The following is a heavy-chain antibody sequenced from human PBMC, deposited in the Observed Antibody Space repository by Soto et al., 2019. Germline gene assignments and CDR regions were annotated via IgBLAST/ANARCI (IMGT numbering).Heavy chain of an antibody. V-gene: IGHV4-59*01. D-gene: IGHD6-13*01. CDR3: ARGGGIAAALRGYYYYYYMDV. Sequence: SETLSLTCTVSGGSISSYYWSWIRQPPGKGLEWIGYIYYSGSTNYNPSLKSRVTISVDTSKNQFSLKLSSVTAADTAVYYCARGGGIAAALRGYYYYYYMDVWGKGTTVTVSS. J-gene: IGHJ6*03. CDR2: IYYSGST. CDR1: GGSISSYY.